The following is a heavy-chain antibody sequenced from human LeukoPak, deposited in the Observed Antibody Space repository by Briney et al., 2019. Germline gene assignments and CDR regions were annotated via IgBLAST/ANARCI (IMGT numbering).Heavy chain of an antibody. CDR2: INPNSGGT. D-gene: IGHD6-13*01. Sequence: ASVKVSCKAFGYTFTGYYMHWVRQAPGQGLEWMGWINPNSGGTNYAQKIQGRVTMTRDTSISTAYMELSRLRSDDTAVYYCARVGEGIAAAGIPDYWGQGTLVTVSS. CDR1: GYTFTGYY. J-gene: IGHJ4*02. V-gene: IGHV1-2*02. CDR3: ARVGEGIAAAGIPDY.